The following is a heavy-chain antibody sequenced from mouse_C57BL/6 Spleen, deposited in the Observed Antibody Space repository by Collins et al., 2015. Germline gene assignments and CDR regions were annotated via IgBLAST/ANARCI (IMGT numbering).Heavy chain of an antibody. CDR3: ARSRHYYGSSYDWYFDV. Sequence: WMGWINTYSGVPTYADDFKGRFAFSLQTSASTAYLQINNLKNEDTATYFCARSRHYYGSSYDWYFDVWGTGTTVTVSS. J-gene: IGHJ1*03. D-gene: IGHD1-1*01. CDR2: INTYSGVP. V-gene: IGHV9-3*01.